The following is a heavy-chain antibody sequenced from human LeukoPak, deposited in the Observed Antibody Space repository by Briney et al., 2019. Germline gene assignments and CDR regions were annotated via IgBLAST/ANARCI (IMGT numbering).Heavy chain of an antibody. Sequence: GGSLRLSCAASGFTVSSNYMSWVRQAPGKGLEWVSVIYSGGSTYYADSVKGRFTISRDNSENTLYLQMNSLRAEDTAVYYCARGRDGDYFDYWGQGTLVTVSS. V-gene: IGHV3-66*01. J-gene: IGHJ4*02. CDR2: IYSGGST. CDR1: GFTVSSNY. D-gene: IGHD4-17*01. CDR3: ARGRDGDYFDY.